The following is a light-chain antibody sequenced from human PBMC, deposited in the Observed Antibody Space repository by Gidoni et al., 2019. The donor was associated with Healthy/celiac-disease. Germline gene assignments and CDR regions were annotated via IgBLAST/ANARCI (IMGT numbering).Light chain of an antibody. Sequence: DIQMTQSPSSLSASVGDRVTITCRASQSISSYLNWYQQKPGKAPKLLIYAASSLQSGVPSRFRGSGSGTDFTLTISSLQPEDFATYYCQQSYSTPPWTFGQXTKVEIK. CDR3: QQSYSTPPWT. J-gene: IGKJ1*01. CDR2: AAS. V-gene: IGKV1-39*01. CDR1: QSISSY.